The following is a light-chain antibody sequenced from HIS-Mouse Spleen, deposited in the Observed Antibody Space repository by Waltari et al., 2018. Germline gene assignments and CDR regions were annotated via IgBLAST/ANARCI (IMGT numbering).Light chain of an antibody. CDR3: CSYAGSSTWV. V-gene: IGLV2-23*01. J-gene: IGLJ3*02. CDR1: SRDVGSYSL. Sequence: QSALTQPASVSGAPGQSIPIHCTRTSRDVGSYSLVYWYQQHTGEAPKPMIYEGSKRPSVVSNRFSGSKSGNTASLTISGLQAEDEADYYCCSYAGSSTWVFGGGTKLTVL. CDR2: EGS.